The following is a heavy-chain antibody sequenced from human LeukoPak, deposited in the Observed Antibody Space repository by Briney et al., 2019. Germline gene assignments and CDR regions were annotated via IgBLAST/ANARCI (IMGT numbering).Heavy chain of an antibody. D-gene: IGHD6-19*01. CDR1: GYSISGGYY. V-gene: IGHV4-38-2*02. CDR2: IYHSGST. J-gene: IGHJ4*02. CDR3: ANYGIAVAGTGDY. Sequence: PSETLSLTCTVSGYSISGGYYWGWIRQPPGKGLEWIGSIYHSGSTYYNPSLKSRVTISVDTSKNQFSLKLSSVTAADTAVYYCANYGIAVAGTGDYWGQGTLVTVSS.